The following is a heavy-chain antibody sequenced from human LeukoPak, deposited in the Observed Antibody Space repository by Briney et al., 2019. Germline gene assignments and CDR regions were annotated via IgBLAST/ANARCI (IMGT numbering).Heavy chain of an antibody. CDR1: GINFRTSW. J-gene: IGHJ4*02. D-gene: IGHD6-13*01. Sequence: GGSLRLSCTASGINFRTSWMSWVRQSPGKGLEFLANIKYDGTVKNYVDSVKGQFTISRDNPKNSMYLQMDSLRAEDTAVYYCARDPDSSSFDYWGQGALVTVSS. V-gene: IGHV3-7*01. CDR2: IKYDGTVK. CDR3: ARDPDSSSFDY.